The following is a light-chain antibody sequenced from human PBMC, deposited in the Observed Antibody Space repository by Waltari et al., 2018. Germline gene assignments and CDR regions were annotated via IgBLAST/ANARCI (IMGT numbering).Light chain of an antibody. CDR3: QQYGSSPT. V-gene: IGKV3-20*01. Sequence: VLTQSPGTLSLSPGERATLSCRASQSVSSSYLAWYQQKPGQAPRLLIYGASSRATGIPDRFSGSGSGTDFTLTISRLEPEDFAVYYCQQYGSSPTFGGGTKVEIK. CDR1: QSVSSSY. J-gene: IGKJ4*01. CDR2: GAS.